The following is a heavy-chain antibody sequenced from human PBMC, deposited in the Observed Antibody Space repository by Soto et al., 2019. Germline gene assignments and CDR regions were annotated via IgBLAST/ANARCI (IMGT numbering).Heavy chain of an antibody. Sequence: LXLSCVVSGFTFHKFLVTWVRQAPGKGLEWLANIHPDGSEAYYVDSLKGRFTISRDNGKNSLYLQMNNLRVEDTAVYYCARERWFSPLHYYYLLDVWGQGTTVTVSS. D-gene: IGHD2-15*01. CDR3: ARERWFSPLHYYYLLDV. V-gene: IGHV3-7*01. CDR1: GFTFHKFL. J-gene: IGHJ6*02. CDR2: IHPDGSEA.